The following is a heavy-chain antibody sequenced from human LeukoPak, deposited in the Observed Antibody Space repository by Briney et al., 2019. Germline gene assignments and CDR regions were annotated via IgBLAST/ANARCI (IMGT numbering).Heavy chain of an antibody. V-gene: IGHV1-8*01. Sequence: ASVKVSCKASGYTFTSYDINWVRQAAGQGLEWMGGMNPKSGNTGYAQKFQGRVTMTRNTSITTAYMELSSLRSEDTAVYYCARGVDMWIQLSLDYWGQGTLVTVSS. CDR1: GYTFTSYD. CDR2: MNPKSGNT. CDR3: ARGVDMWIQLSLDY. D-gene: IGHD5-18*01. J-gene: IGHJ4*02.